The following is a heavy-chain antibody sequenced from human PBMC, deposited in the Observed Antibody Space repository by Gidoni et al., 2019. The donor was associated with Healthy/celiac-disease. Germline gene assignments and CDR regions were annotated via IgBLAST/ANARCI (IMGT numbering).Heavy chain of an antibody. J-gene: IGHJ4*02. CDR1: GFTFGDYA. Sequence: EVQLVESGGGLVQPGRSLRLSCTASGFTFGDYAMSWVRQAPGKGLEWVGFIRSKAYGGTTDYAASVKGRFTISRDDSKSIAYLQMNSLKTEDTAVYYCTRAGDYYDSSGPFGFDYWGQGTLVTVSS. D-gene: IGHD3-22*01. CDR2: IRSKAYGGTT. CDR3: TRAGDYYDSSGPFGFDY. V-gene: IGHV3-49*04.